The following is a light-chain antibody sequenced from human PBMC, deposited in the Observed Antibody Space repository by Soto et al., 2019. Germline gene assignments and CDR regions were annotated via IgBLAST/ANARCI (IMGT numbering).Light chain of an antibody. CDR1: QTVSNY. CDR3: QQRMNWPLT. Sequence: EIVLTQSPATLSLSPGERATLSCRASQTVSNYLLWYQQKPGQAPRLLIYDASNRATGIPARFSGSGSETDFTLTISSLVPEDVAFYYCQQRMNWPLTFGQGTRLEIK. CDR2: DAS. V-gene: IGKV3-11*01. J-gene: IGKJ5*01.